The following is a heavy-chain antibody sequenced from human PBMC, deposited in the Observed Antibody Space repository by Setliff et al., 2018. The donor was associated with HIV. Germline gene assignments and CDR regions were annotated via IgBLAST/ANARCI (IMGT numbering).Heavy chain of an antibody. D-gene: IGHD6-19*01. V-gene: IGHV4-34*01. CDR2: INHHKHT. CDR1: GGSFGGYY. Sequence: PSETLSLTCVVYGGSFGGYYWSWIRQPPGKGLEWIGEINHHKHTNYNPSLKSRVTISVDTSKNQFSLKLYSVTAADTAVYYCARVLSNGWSGGVDYWGQGTLVTVSS. J-gene: IGHJ4*02. CDR3: ARVLSNGWSGGVDY.